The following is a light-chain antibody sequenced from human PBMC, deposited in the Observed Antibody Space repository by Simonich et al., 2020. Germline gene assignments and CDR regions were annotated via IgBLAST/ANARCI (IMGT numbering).Light chain of an antibody. Sequence: NFMLTQPHSVSESPGKTVTISCTRSSGSIASNYVQWYQQRPGSAPTTVLYEDNQRPSGVPDRFSGSIDSSYNSASLTISGLKTEDEADYYCQSYDSSGWVFGGGTKLTVL. CDR3: QSYDSSGWV. V-gene: IGLV6-57*03. J-gene: IGLJ3*02. CDR2: EDN. CDR1: SGSIASNY.